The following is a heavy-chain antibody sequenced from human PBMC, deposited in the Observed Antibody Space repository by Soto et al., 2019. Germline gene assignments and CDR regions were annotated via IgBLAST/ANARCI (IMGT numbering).Heavy chain of an antibody. CDR2: IWYDGSNK. D-gene: IGHD6-19*01. CDR3: ARDLSGWLDS. V-gene: IGHV3-33*01. Sequence: QVQLVQSGGGVVQPGRSLRLSRAASGFTFSNYGMHWVRQAPGKGLEWVAVIWYDGSNKYYADSVKGRFTISRDNSKNTLYLQMNSLRAEDTADYYCARDLSGWLDSWGQGTLVTVSS. J-gene: IGHJ4*02. CDR1: GFTFSNYG.